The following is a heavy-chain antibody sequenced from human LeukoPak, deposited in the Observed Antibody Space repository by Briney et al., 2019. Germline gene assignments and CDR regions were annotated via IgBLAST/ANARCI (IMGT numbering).Heavy chain of an antibody. J-gene: IGHJ3*02. CDR1: GGSISSGGYY. D-gene: IGHD3-10*01. CDR3: ARLTISGSRSGAFDI. V-gene: IGHV4-30-2*01. Sequence: SETLSLTCTVSGGSISSGGYYWSWIRQPPGKGLEWIGYIYHSGSTYYNPSLKSRVTISVDRSKNQFSLKLSSVTAADTAVYYCARLTISGSRSGAFDIWGQGTMVTVSS. CDR2: IYHSGST.